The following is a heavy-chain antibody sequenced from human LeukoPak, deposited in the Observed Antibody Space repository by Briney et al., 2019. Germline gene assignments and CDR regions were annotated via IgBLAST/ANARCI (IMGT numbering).Heavy chain of an antibody. CDR2: ISAYNGNT. Sequence: ASVKVSCKASGYTFTSYGISWVRQAPGQGLEWMGWISAYNGNTNYAQNFQGTVTMTRDTSTSTAYMELSSLRSDDTAVYYCARRLGTGTTLGYWGQGTLVTVSS. CDR3: ARRLGTGTTLGY. CDR1: GYTFTSYG. J-gene: IGHJ4*02. D-gene: IGHD1-1*01. V-gene: IGHV1-18*01.